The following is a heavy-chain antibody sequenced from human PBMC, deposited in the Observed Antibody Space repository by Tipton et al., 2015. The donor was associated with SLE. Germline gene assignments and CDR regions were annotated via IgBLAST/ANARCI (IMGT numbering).Heavy chain of an antibody. Sequence: LSLTCTVSGVSIIDHYWYWIRQPPGKGLEWIGYNSYSGSSKYSPSFKSRVTISLDTSRSQFSLKLRSVTAADTAVYYCAQDRGYWGQGTLVTVSS. V-gene: IGHV4-59*11. J-gene: IGHJ4*02. CDR2: NSYSGSS. CDR1: GVSIIDHY. CDR3: AQDRGY. D-gene: IGHD3-10*01.